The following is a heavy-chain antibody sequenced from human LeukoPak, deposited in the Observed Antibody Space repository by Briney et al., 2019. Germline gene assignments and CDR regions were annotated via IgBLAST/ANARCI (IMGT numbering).Heavy chain of an antibody. D-gene: IGHD3-22*01. J-gene: IGHJ4*02. CDR1: GLTFSSYA. V-gene: IGHV3-23*01. CDR3: AKDGVYDSSGYYYASTLEYYFDY. CDR2: ISGSGGST. Sequence: SGGSLRLSCAASGLTFSSYAMSWVRQAPGKGLEWVSAISGSGGSTYYADSVKGRFTISRDNSKNTLYLQMNSLRAEDTAVYYCAKDGVYDSSGYYYASTLEYYFDYWGQGTLVTVSS.